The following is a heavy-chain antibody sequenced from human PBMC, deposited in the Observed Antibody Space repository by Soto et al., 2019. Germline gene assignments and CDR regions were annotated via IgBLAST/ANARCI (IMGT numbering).Heavy chain of an antibody. J-gene: IGHJ6*02. D-gene: IGHD6-19*01. CDR2: IWYDGTNK. CDR1: GFTFSNFG. V-gene: IGHV3-33*01. CDR3: ARDKSPYGSGWYYYYYGMDV. Sequence: GGSLRLSCAASGFTFSNFGMHWVRQAPGKGLEWVAVIWYDGTNKNYADSVKGRFTISRDNSKNTLFLQMNSLRAEDTAVYYCARDKSPYGSGWYYYYYGMDVWGQGTTVTVSS.